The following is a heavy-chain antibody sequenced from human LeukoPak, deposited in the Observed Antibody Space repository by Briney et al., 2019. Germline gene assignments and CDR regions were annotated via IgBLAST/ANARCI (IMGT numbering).Heavy chain of an antibody. D-gene: IGHD5-24*01. CDR2: ISAYNGNT. CDR1: GYTFTSYG. CDR3: ARDRDGYNLWDY. Sequence: ASVKVSCKASGYTFTSYGISWVRQAPGQGLEWMGWISAYNGNTNYAQKFQGRVTMTRDTSISTAYMELSRLRSDDTAVYYCARDRDGYNLWDYWGQGTLVTVSS. V-gene: IGHV1-18*01. J-gene: IGHJ4*02.